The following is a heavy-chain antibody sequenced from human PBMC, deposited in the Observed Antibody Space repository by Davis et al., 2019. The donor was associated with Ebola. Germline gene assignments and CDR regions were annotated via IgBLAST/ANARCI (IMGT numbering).Heavy chain of an antibody. D-gene: IGHD5-12*01. J-gene: IGHJ4*02. CDR2: INIDGSTT. CDR1: GFTFSRYW. V-gene: IGHV3-74*01. Sequence: HTGGSLRLSCAASGFTFSRYWMHWVRQVPGKGLVWVSRINIDGSTTNYADSVKGRFTISRDNAKNTLYLQMNSLRAEDTAMYYCARKGLPDYWGQGTLVTVSS. CDR3: ARKGLPDY.